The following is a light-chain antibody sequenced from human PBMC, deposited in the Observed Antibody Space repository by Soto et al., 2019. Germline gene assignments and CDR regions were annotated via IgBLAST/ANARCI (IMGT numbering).Light chain of an antibody. CDR2: DAS. Sequence: AIQLTQSPSSLSASVGDRVTISCRASQGLSSALVWYQQKPGKPPKLLIYDASTLENEVPARFSGSGSGTDFTLTITRLHPEDVGIDYCQQFIDYPLTFGGGTTVDI. J-gene: IGKJ4*01. CDR3: QQFIDYPLT. V-gene: IGKV1D-13*01. CDR1: QGLSSA.